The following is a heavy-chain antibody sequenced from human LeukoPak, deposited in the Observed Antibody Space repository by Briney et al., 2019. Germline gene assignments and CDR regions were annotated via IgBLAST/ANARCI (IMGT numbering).Heavy chain of an antibody. CDR1: GGSISSYY. CDR3: ARGQQWLGPFDY. Sequence: SETLSLTCTVSGGSISSYYWSWLRQPPGKGLEWIGYIYYSGSTNYNPSLKSRVTISVDTSKNQFSLKLSSVTAADTAVYYCARGQQWLGPFDYWGQGTLVTVSS. V-gene: IGHV4-59*01. D-gene: IGHD6-19*01. CDR2: IYYSGST. J-gene: IGHJ4*02.